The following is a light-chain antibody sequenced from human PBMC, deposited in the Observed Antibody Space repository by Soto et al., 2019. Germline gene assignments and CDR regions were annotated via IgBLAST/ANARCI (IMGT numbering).Light chain of an antibody. CDR2: GAS. J-gene: IGKJ3*01. CDR1: QSINSF. Sequence: EIVLTQSPGTLSLPPGEGATLSCRASQSINSFLAWYQQRRGQAPRLLIHGASNRATGIPDRFSGSGSGTDFTLTISRLEPEDFSVYYCHQYGTAPLTFGPGTKVDIK. V-gene: IGKV3-20*01. CDR3: HQYGTAPLT.